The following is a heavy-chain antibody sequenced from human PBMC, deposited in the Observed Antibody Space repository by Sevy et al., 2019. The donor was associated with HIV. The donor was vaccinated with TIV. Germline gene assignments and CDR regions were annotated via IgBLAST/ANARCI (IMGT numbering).Heavy chain of an antibody. CDR3: AKETTAGYY. CDR2: ISGSGGST. Sequence: GGSLRLSCAVSGFTFRSYAMSWVRQAPGKGLEWVSTISGSGGSTYYADSVKGRFTISRDNFKNTLYLQINSLRADDTALYYCAKETTAGYYWGQGTLVTVSS. D-gene: IGHD6-13*01. CDR1: GFTFRSYA. V-gene: IGHV3-23*01. J-gene: IGHJ4*02.